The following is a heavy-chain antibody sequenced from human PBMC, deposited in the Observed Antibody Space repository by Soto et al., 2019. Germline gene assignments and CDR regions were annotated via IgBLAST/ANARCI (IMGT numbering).Heavy chain of an antibody. CDR1: GFSFSNYA. D-gene: IGHD3-10*01. J-gene: IGHJ4*02. Sequence: QVQLVESGGGVVQPGRSLRLSCAVSGFSFSNYAMHWVRQAPGKGLEWVAVISNDGSNKYCADSVKGRFTISRDNSKNTLYLHMNSLRTEDTAVYYCAGSFGSGRGGYFAYWGQGTLVTVSS. V-gene: IGHV3-30-3*01. CDR2: ISNDGSNK. CDR3: AGSFGSGRGGYFAY.